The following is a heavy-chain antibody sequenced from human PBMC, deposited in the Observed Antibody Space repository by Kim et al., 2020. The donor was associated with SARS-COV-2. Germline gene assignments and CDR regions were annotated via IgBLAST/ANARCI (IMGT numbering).Heavy chain of an antibody. CDR3: ARINRVAGRREADY. CDR1: DGSINTYTYY. CDR2: IYYTGSA. V-gene: IGHV4-39*01. J-gene: IGHJ4*01. Sequence: SEILSLTCTVSDGSINTYTYYWAWIRQPAGKGLEWIGSIYYTGSAFYNPSLKSRVTMSVDTAKNQFSLKMNSVSGADTGIYYCARINRVAGRREADYWG.